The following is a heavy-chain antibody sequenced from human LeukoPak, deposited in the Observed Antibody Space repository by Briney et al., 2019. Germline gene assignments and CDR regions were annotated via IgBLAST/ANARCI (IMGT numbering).Heavy chain of an antibody. CDR3: AKVKGTVTTRGWFDP. Sequence: GGSLRLSCAASGFTFSSYAMSWVRQAPGKGLEWVSAISGSGGSTYYADSVKGRFTISRDNSKDTLYLQMNSLRAEDTAVYYCAKVKGTVTTRGWFDPWGQGTLVTVSS. D-gene: IGHD4-17*01. CDR1: GFTFSSYA. V-gene: IGHV3-23*01. J-gene: IGHJ5*02. CDR2: ISGSGGST.